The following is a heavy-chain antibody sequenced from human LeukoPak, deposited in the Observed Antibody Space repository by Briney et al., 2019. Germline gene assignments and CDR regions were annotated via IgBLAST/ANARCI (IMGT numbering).Heavy chain of an antibody. V-gene: IGHV3-23*01. CDR1: GFTFSSHG. D-gene: IGHD4-17*01. Sequence: GGSLRLSCAASGFTFSSHGMSWVRQAPGKGLEWVSTISGSGDYTYYADSVKGRLTISRDNSKNTLYLQMNSLRAEDTAVYYCARVVDHDYGDYYLDYWGQGTLVTVSS. J-gene: IGHJ4*02. CDR3: ARVVDHDYGDYYLDY. CDR2: ISGSGDYT.